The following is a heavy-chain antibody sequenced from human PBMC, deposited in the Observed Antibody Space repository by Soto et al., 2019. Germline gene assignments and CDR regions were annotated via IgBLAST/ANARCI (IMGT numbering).Heavy chain of an antibody. CDR3: ALYYYDSSGYYSFDY. CDR1: GGSFSGYY. V-gene: IGHV4-34*01. Sequence: QVQLQQWGAGLLKPSEILSLTCAVYGGSFSGYYWSWIRQPPGKGLEWIGEINHSGSTNYNPSLKSRVTISVDTSKNQFSLKLSSVTAADTAVYYCALYYYDSSGYYSFDYWGQGTLVTVSS. J-gene: IGHJ4*02. D-gene: IGHD3-22*01. CDR2: INHSGST.